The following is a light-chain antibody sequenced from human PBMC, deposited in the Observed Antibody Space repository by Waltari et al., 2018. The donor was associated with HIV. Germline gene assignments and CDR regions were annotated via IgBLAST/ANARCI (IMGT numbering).Light chain of an antibody. CDR2: SNY. CDR1: RYNIGSNP. V-gene: IGLV1-44*01. Sequence: QSVLTQQPSASGTPGKRVILSCSGNRYNIGSNPVHWYNQFSGAAPKLRIYSNYQRPSAVPDRFSGSNSGSAASLAISGLKSEDEADYHCATWDDALSGPVFGAGTKLTV. J-gene: IGLJ3*02. CDR3: ATWDDALSGPV.